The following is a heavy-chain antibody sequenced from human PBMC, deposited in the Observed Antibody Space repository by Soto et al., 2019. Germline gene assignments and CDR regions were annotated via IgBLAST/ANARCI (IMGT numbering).Heavy chain of an antibody. J-gene: IGHJ4*02. CDR2: IYYSGTT. Sequence: SETLSLTCTVSGGSITSYYWSWIRQPPGKGLEWIVYIYYSGTTNNNPSLKSRVTISVDTSKNQFSLKLSSVTAADTAVYYCARGYPYFDYWGRGSLVTVSS. V-gene: IGHV4-59*01. CDR3: ARGYPYFDY. D-gene: IGHD1-1*01. CDR1: GGSITSYY.